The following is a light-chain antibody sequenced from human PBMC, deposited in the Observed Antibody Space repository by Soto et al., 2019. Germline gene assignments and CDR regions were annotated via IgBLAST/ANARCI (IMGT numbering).Light chain of an antibody. CDR3: QHYHNWPPQYT. J-gene: IGKJ2*01. CDR2: GAS. V-gene: IGKV3-15*01. CDR1: QSVASN. Sequence: EIVMTQSPASLSVSPGYGATLSCRARQSVASNVAWYQQRPGQGPRLLIHGASTRAVGVPARFSGSGSGTDFTLTISSLQSEDFAVYYCQHYHNWPPQYTFGQGTKLQIK.